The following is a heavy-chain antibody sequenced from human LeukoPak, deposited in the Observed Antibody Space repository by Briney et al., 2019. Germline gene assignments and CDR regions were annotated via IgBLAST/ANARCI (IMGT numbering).Heavy chain of an antibody. J-gene: IGHJ4*02. CDR2: IYYSGST. CDR1: GGSISSYY. CDR3: ARRIAVAGSPHFDY. Sequence: SETLSLTCTVSGGSISSYYWGWIRQPPGKGLEWIGSIYYSGSTYYNPSLKSRVTISVDTSKNQFSLHLSSLTAAHTPVYVCARRIAVAGSPHFDYWGQGTLVTDSS. D-gene: IGHD6-19*01. V-gene: IGHV4-39*01.